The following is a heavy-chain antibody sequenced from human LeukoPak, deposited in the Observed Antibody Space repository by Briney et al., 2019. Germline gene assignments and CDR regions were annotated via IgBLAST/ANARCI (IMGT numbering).Heavy chain of an antibody. CDR1: GFTFDDYA. J-gene: IGHJ4*02. CDR2: ISWNSGNI. V-gene: IGHV3-9*01. Sequence: QPGGSLRLSCAASGFTFDDYAMHWVRQAPGKGLEWVSGISWNSGNIDYADSVKGRFTISRDNAKNSLYLQMNSLRAEDTALYYCAKESGMITFGGVIARRYFFDYWGQGTLVSVSS. D-gene: IGHD3-16*02. CDR3: AKESGMITFGGVIARRYFFDY.